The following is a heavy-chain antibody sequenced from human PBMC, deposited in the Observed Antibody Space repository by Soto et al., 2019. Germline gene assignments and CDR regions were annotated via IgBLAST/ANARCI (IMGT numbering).Heavy chain of an antibody. CDR3: ARVDSSSLSGWYYYYMDV. Sequence: SQTLSFTCAISGDSVSSNSAAWNWIRQSPSRGLEWLGRTYYRSKWYNDYAVSVKSRITINPDTSKNQFSLQLNSVTPEDTAVYYCARVDSSSLSGWYYYYMDVWGKGTTVTVSS. D-gene: IGHD6-6*01. CDR2: TYYRSKWYN. V-gene: IGHV6-1*01. CDR1: GDSVSSNSAA. J-gene: IGHJ6*03.